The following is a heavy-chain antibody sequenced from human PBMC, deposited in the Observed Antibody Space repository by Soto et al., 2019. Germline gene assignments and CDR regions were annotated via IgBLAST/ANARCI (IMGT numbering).Heavy chain of an antibody. CDR3: AHTGQWLGNFDY. Sequence: QITLKESGPTLVKPTQTLTLTCTFSGFSLSTSGVGVGWIRQPPGKALEWLALIYWDDDKRYSPSLKSRLTITKDTSKTQVVLTMTTMDPVDKATYYCAHTGQWLGNFDYWGQGTLVTVSS. CDR2: IYWDDDK. J-gene: IGHJ4*02. CDR1: GFSLSTSGVG. V-gene: IGHV2-5*02. D-gene: IGHD6-19*01.